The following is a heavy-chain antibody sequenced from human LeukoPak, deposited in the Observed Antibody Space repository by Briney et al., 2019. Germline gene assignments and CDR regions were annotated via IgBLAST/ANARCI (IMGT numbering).Heavy chain of an antibody. J-gene: IGHJ4*02. Sequence: GESLKISCKGSGYSFSSYWIGWVRQMPGEGVGLSGIFYPGDSDTRYSPSFQGQVTISADKSMSTAYLQWSSLKASDTAMYYCARMDGSYSDYWGQGTLVTVSS. CDR3: ARMDGSYSDY. CDR1: GYSFSSYW. V-gene: IGHV5-51*01. CDR2: FYPGDSDT. D-gene: IGHD1-26*01.